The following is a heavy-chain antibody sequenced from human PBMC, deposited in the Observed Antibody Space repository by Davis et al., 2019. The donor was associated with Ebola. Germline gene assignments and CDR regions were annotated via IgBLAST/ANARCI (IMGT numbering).Heavy chain of an antibody. D-gene: IGHD1-1*01. Sequence: SVTVSCKASGGTFSSYAISWVRQAPGQGLEWMGGIIPIFGTANYAQKFQGRVTITADKSTSTAYMELSSLRSEDTAVYYCARDDDDDNWFDPWGQGTLVTVSS. CDR1: GGTFSSYA. CDR3: ARDDDDDNWFDP. CDR2: IIPIFGTA. V-gene: IGHV1-69*06. J-gene: IGHJ5*02.